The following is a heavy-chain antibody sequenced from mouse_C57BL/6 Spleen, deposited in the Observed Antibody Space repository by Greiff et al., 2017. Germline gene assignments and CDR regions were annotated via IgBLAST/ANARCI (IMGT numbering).Heavy chain of an antibody. CDR1: GYTFTSYW. CDR2: IDPSDSET. J-gene: IGHJ3*01. D-gene: IGHD2-3*01. CDR3: AREKVDGPWFAY. Sequence: QVQLQQPGAELVRPGSSVKLSCKASGYTFTSYWMHWVKQRPIQGLEWIGNIDPSDSETHYNQKFKDKATLTVDKSSSTAYMQLSSLTSEDSAVYYCAREKVDGPWFAYWGQGTLVTVSA. V-gene: IGHV1-52*01.